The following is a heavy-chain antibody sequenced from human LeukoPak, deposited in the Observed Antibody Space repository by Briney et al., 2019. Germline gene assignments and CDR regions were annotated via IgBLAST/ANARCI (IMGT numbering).Heavy chain of an antibody. D-gene: IGHD1-26*01. CDR2: IYYSGST. CDR3: ARRSRSYFDFDY. J-gene: IGHJ4*02. Sequence: SETLSLTCTVSGGSISSSSYYWGWIRQPPGKGLEWIGSIYYSGSTYYNPSLKSRVTISVDTSKNQFSLKLSSATAADTAVYYCARRSRSYFDFDYWGQGTLVTVSS. CDR1: GGSISSSSYY. V-gene: IGHV4-39*01.